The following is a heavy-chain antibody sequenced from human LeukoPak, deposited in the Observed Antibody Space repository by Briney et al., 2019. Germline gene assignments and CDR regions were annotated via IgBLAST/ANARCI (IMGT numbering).Heavy chain of an antibody. Sequence: ASVKVSCKASGYTFSDLDFTWVRQAPGQGLELLGWLSVDKDNTRYGEKFQGRVTMTTDTSANTVYMELKSLRPDDTAVYYCARDHTLPHCITANCGRGGWSDPWGQGTLVTVSS. CDR2: LSVDKDNT. J-gene: IGHJ5*02. V-gene: IGHV1-18*01. CDR3: ARDHTLPHCITANCGRGGWSDP. D-gene: IGHD3-10*01. CDR1: GYTFSDLD.